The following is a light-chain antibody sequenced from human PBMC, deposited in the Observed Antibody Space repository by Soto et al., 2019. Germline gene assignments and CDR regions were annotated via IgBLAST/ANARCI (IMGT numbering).Light chain of an antibody. CDR3: QQYGISPYT. Sequence: EIVLTQSPGTLSFSPGERATLSCRASHSVISSYLAWYQQKPGQAPRLLIYGASSRATGIPDRFSGSGSGTDFTLTVSRLEPEDFAVYYCQQYGISPYTFGQGTKLEIK. V-gene: IGKV3-20*01. J-gene: IGKJ2*01. CDR2: GAS. CDR1: HSVISSY.